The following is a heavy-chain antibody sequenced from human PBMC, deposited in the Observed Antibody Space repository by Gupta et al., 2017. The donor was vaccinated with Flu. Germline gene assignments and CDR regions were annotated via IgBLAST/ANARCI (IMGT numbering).Heavy chain of an antibody. CDR3: ARVRFGDYRTYYFDY. CDR2: INWNGGST. Sequence: EVQLVESGGGVVRPGGSLRLSCAASGFTFDDYGMSWVRQAPGKGLEWVSGINWNGGSTGYADSVKGRFTISRDNAKNSLYLQMNSLRAEDTALYHCARVRFGDYRTYYFDYWGQGTLVTVSS. D-gene: IGHD4-17*01. V-gene: IGHV3-20*01. J-gene: IGHJ4*02. CDR1: GFTFDDYG.